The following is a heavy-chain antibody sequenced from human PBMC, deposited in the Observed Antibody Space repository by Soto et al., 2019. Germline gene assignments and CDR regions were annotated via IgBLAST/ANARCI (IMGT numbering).Heavy chain of an antibody. V-gene: IGHV1-69*12. CDR1: GGTFSSYA. D-gene: IGHD1-7*01. J-gene: IGHJ6*02. CDR2: IFPIFGTA. Sequence: QVQLVQSGAAVKKPGSSVKVSCKASGGTFSSYAISWVRQAPGQGLEWMGGIFPIFGTANYAQKFQGRVTITADESTSTAYMELSSLRSEDTAVYYCASHGITGTWVYYYGMDVWGQGTTVTVSS. CDR3: ASHGITGTWVYYYGMDV.